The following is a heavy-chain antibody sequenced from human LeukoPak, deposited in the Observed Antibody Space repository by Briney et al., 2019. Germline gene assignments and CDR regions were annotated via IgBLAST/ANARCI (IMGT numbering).Heavy chain of an antibody. D-gene: IGHD3-10*02. V-gene: IGHV3-23*01. Sequence: PAGSLRLSCAASGFTFSSHAMTWFRQVPGKRPERVVSIYGGGDSTFHADSVQGRFTISRDNSKNTLYLQMNSLRAEDTTLYYCSNVRTLVPLVYWFFDVWARGPLVTISS. CDR2: IYGGGDST. CDR3: SNVRTLVPLVYWFFDV. J-gene: IGHJ2*01. CDR1: GFTFSSHA.